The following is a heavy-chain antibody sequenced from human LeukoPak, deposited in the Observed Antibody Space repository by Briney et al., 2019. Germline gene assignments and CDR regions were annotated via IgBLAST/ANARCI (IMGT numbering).Heavy chain of an antibody. CDR1: GFTFSSYA. D-gene: IGHD1-20*01. J-gene: IGHJ5*02. Sequence: GGSLRLSCAASGFTFSSYAMHWVRQAPGKGLEWVAVISYDASNNYYSDSVKGRFTISRDNSKNTLYLQMNSLRAEDTAVYYCARDPRVASYNWXDLRWFDPWGQGTLVTVSS. V-gene: IGHV3-30*04. CDR3: ARDPRVASYNWXDLRWFDP. CDR2: ISYDASNN.